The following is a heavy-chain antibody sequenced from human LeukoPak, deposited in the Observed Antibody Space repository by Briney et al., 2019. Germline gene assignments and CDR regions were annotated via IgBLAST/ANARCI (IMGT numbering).Heavy chain of an antibody. CDR1: GGSISSSSYY. CDR2: IYYSGST. D-gene: IGHD5-12*01. Sequence: PSETLSLTCTVSGGSISSSSYYWGWIRQPPGKGLEWIGSIYYSGSTYYNPSLKSRVTISVDTSKNQFSLKLSSVTAADTAVYYCVDIVATIEGVIDYWGQGTLVTVSS. J-gene: IGHJ4*02. V-gene: IGHV4-39*07. CDR3: VDIVATIEGVIDY.